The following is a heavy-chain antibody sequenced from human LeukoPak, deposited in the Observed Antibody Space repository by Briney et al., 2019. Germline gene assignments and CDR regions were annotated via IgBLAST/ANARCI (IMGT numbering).Heavy chain of an antibody. Sequence: ASVKVSCKASGGTFSSYAISWVRQAPGQGLEWMGGIIPIFGTANYAQKFQGRVTITADKSTSTAYMELSSLRSEDTAVYYCARGELLWFGELGYYYYGMDVWGKGTTVTVSS. CDR1: GGTFSSYA. J-gene: IGHJ6*04. CDR2: IIPIFGTA. D-gene: IGHD3-10*01. V-gene: IGHV1-69*06. CDR3: ARGELLWFGELGYYYYGMDV.